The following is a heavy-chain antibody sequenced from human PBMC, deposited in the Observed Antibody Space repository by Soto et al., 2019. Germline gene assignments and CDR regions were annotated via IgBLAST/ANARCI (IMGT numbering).Heavy chain of an antibody. V-gene: IGHV3-23*01. CDR2: ISGSGGST. CDR1: GFTFSSYA. J-gene: IGHJ4*02. Sequence: GGSLRLSCAASGFTFSSYAMSWVRQAPGKGLEWVSAISGSGGSTYYADSVKGRFTISRDNSKNTLYLQMNSLRAEDTAVYYCAKDWGSDHYGDYRGGLYYFDYWGQGTLVTVS. CDR3: AKDWGSDHYGDYRGGLYYFDY. D-gene: IGHD4-17*01.